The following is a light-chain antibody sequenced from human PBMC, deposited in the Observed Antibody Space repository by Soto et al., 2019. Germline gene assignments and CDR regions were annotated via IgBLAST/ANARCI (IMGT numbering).Light chain of an antibody. CDR2: GNN. V-gene: IGLV1-40*01. Sequence: QLVLTQPPSVSGAPGQRVTISCTGSSSNIGAGYDVQWYQQLPGTAPKLLIYGNNNRPSGVPDRFSGSKSGTSASLAIAGLQAEDEADYYCQSYDSTLSGLFGGGTKLNVL. J-gene: IGLJ3*02. CDR3: QSYDSTLSGL. CDR1: SSNIGAGYD.